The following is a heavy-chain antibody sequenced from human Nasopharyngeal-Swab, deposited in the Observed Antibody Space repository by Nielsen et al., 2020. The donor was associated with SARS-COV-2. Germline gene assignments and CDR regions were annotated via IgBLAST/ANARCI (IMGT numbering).Heavy chain of an antibody. J-gene: IGHJ6*02. Sequence: SETLSLTCSVSGVSFSSDFYYWTWIRQPPGKGLEWIAYAYYSGSTNYNPSLKSRVTISVDTSKGQFSLTLTSVTAADTAVYYCARVGSYCSSTNCYLGGMDVWGQGTTVTVSS. CDR3: ARVGSYCSSTNCYLGGMDV. CDR2: AYYSGST. D-gene: IGHD2-2*01. V-gene: IGHV4-61*01. CDR1: GVSFSSDFYY.